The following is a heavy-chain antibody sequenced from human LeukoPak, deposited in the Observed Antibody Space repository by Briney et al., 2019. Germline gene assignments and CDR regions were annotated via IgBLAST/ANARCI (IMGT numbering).Heavy chain of an antibody. V-gene: IGHV3-30*02. CDR2: IRNDETEI. CDR1: GFPFNAYN. CDR3: AKDGGRYRFDF. Sequence: GGSLRLSCTAPGFPFNAYNIRWIRQSPGRGLEWVSFIRNDETEIHYADFAKGRFTISRDRSKNSVYLQMNSLRPDDTALYYCAKDGGRYRFDFWGQGTMVTVSS. D-gene: IGHD3-16*02. J-gene: IGHJ4*02.